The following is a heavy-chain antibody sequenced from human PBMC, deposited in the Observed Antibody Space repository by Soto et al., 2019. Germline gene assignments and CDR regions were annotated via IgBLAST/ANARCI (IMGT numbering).Heavy chain of an antibody. V-gene: IGHV4-59*08. D-gene: IGHD3-10*01. J-gene: IGHJ6*02. Sequence: QVQLQESGPGLVKPSETMSLSCTVSGGSISSYYWSWFRQSPGKRMEWIGYVHHSWGSSYNPSLQSGVAISLVTSKSQFSLKVTSVTATDTAVYYCARQGFGPLHGLVDVWGQGTTVTVSS. CDR1: GGSISSYY. CDR3: ARQGFGPLHGLVDV. CDR2: VHHSWGS.